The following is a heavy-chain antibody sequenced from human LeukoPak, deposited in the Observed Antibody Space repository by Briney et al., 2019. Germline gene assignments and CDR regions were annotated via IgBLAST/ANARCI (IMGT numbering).Heavy chain of an antibody. V-gene: IGHV5-10-1*01. CDR3: ARGLAVANAAY. Sequence: GESLKISCQGSGYSFTSYWISWVRQMPGKGLEWMGRIDPSGSQTNYSPSFQGHVTISAVKSISTVYLQWSRLKASDTAMYYCARGLAVANAAYWGRGTLVTVAS. CDR2: IDPSGSQT. CDR1: GYSFTSYW. D-gene: IGHD6-19*01. J-gene: IGHJ4*02.